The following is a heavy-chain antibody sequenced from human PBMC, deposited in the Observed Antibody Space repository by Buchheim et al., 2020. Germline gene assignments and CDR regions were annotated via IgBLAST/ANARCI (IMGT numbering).Heavy chain of an antibody. J-gene: IGHJ5*02. Sequence: QVQLQESGPGLVKPSQTLSLTCTVSGGSISSGSYYWSWIRQPAGKGLEWIGRIYTSGSTNYNPSLKSRVTISVDTSKNQFSLKLSSVTAADTAVYYCARGNGPRDYPPDNDWFDPWGQGTL. CDR2: IYTSGST. D-gene: IGHD2-8*01. CDR3: ARGNGPRDYPPDNDWFDP. V-gene: IGHV4-61*02. CDR1: GGSISSGSYY.